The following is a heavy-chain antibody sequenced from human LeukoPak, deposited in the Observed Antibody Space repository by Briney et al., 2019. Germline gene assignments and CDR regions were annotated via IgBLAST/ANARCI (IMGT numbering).Heavy chain of an antibody. J-gene: IGHJ4*02. Sequence: GGSLRLSCAASGFTFSYYGMHWVRQAPGKGLEWVAFIRYDESKKFYGDSVKGRYTISRDNSKNTLYLQMNSLRTEDTAVYYCAKSHLPNAYSGTYYCDYWGQGTLVTVSS. CDR1: GFTFSYYG. V-gene: IGHV3-30*02. CDR2: IRYDESKK. D-gene: IGHD1-26*01. CDR3: AKSHLPNAYSGTYYCDY.